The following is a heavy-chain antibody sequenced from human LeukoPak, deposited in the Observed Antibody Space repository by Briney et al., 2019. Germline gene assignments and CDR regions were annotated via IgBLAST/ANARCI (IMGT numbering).Heavy chain of an antibody. J-gene: IGHJ4*02. CDR2: INPSGGRT. D-gene: IGHD6-13*01. CDR3: AREQAALDY. V-gene: IGHV1-46*01. Sequence: GASVKVSSKASGYTFTSYYMHWVRQAPGQGLGWMGIINPSGGRTSYAQKFQGRVTMTRDMSTSTVYMELSSLRSEDTAVYYCAREQAALDYWGQGTLVTVSS. CDR1: GYTFTSYY.